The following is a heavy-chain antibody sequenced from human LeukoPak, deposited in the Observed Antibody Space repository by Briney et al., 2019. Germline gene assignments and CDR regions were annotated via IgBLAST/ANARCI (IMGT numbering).Heavy chain of an antibody. D-gene: IGHD5-12*01. CDR2: MDPNSGST. Sequence: ASVNVSCKASGYTFTSYDINWVRQATGQGLEWMGWMDPNSGSTGYAQKFQGRVTITRNTSISTAYMELSGLRSEDTAVYYCARGRSTGYPYYFEYWGQGTLVTVSS. CDR1: GYTFTSYD. J-gene: IGHJ4*02. V-gene: IGHV1-8*03. CDR3: ARGRSTGYPYYFEY.